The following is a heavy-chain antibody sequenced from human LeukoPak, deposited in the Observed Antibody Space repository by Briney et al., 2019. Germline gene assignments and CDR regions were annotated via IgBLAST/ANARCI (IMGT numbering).Heavy chain of an antibody. CDR3: ARGPWEIAEEDY. D-gene: IGHD1-26*01. V-gene: IGHV1-8*01. CDR2: MNPNSGNT. CDR1: GYTFTSYD. Sequence: ASVKVSCKASGYTFTSYDINWVRQATGQGLEWMGWMNPNSGNTGYAQKFQGRVTMTRNTSISTAYMELSSLRSEDTAVYYCARGPWEIAEEDYWGQGTLVTVSS. J-gene: IGHJ4*02.